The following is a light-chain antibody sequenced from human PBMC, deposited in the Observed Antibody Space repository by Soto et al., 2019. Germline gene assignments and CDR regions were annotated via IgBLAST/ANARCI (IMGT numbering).Light chain of an antibody. CDR3: LQSHSTPLT. J-gene: IGKJ5*01. V-gene: IGKV1-39*01. Sequence: DVQMTKSPPPLSASVGDRVTFTCRGGQNIKNNLSWYKKKPGKPPRVVIFGAPLLQSGFPSTFSASGSGTDFTLTISSLRPDDFATYYCLQSHSTPLTFGQGTRLDI. CDR1: QNIKNN. CDR2: GAP.